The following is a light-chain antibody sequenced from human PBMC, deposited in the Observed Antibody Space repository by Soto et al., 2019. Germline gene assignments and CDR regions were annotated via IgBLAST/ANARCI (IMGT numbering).Light chain of an antibody. J-gene: IGKJ2*01. CDR3: QQYDNSPPYT. CDR1: QSVSNNY. Sequence: EIVLTQSPGTLSLSPGERATLSCRASQSVSNNYLAWYQQQPGQAPRLLIYGASSRATGVPDRFSGSGSRTDFTLTISRLEAEDFAVYYCQQYDNSPPYTFGQGTKLEIK. CDR2: GAS. V-gene: IGKV3-20*01.